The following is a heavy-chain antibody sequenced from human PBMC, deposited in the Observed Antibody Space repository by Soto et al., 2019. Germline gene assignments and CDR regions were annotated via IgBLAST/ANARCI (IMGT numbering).Heavy chain of an antibody. J-gene: IGHJ4*02. CDR3: ARALNLPYSSSWFPDY. CDR2: IYYSGST. V-gene: IGHV4-31*03. CDR1: GGSISSGGYY. Sequence: QVQLQESGPVLVKPSQTLSLTCTVSGGSISSGGYYWSWIRQHPGKGLEWIGYIYYSGSTYYNPSLKSRVTISVDTSKNQFSLKLSSVTAADTAVYYCARALNLPYSSSWFPDYWGQGTLVTVSS. D-gene: IGHD6-13*01.